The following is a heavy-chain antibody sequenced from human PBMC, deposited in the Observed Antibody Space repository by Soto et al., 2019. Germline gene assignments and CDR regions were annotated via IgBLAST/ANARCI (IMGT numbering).Heavy chain of an antibody. D-gene: IGHD3-16*01. CDR3: AKVAGGLGYFDL. V-gene: IGHV3-23*01. J-gene: IGHJ2*01. Sequence: EVQLLESGGGLARPGGSLRLSCVASGFIFSDYTMTWIRQAPGKGPEWVATISASGGNIEYTDSLKGRFTISRDNSKNTVYLQINGLPADDTAVHYCAKVAGGLGYFDLWGRGTLVTVSS. CDR2: ISASGGNI. CDR1: GFIFSDYT.